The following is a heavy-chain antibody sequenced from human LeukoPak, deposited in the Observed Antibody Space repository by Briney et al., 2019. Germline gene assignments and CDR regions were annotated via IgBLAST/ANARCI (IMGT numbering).Heavy chain of an antibody. V-gene: IGHV3-30*01. CDR1: GFTFSSYA. J-gene: IGHJ5*02. Sequence: AGGSLRLSCEASGFTFSSYAMHWVRQAPGEGLDWVALISYDGSNKYFADSVKGRFTISRDYSKNTLYLEMNSLRTEDTAVYYCARETNFWSGYRWFDAWGQGTLVTVSS. CDR3: ARETNFWSGYRWFDA. CDR2: ISYDGSNK. D-gene: IGHD3-3*01.